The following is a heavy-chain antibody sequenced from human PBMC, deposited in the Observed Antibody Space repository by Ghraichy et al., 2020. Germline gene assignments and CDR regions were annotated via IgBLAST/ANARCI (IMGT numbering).Heavy chain of an antibody. CDR2: IYYSGST. Sequence: SQTLSLTCTVSGGSISSSSYYWGWIRQPPGKGLEWIGSIYYSGSTYYNPSLKSRVTISVDTSKNQFSLKLSSVTAADTAVYYCARHVWQLVRRIRAFDIWGQGTMVTVSS. CDR1: GGSISSSSYY. CDR3: ARHVWQLVRRIRAFDI. J-gene: IGHJ3*02. V-gene: IGHV4-39*01. D-gene: IGHD6-13*01.